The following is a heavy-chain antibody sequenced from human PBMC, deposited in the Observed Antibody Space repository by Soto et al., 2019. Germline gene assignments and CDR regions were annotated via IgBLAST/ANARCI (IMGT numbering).Heavy chain of an antibody. CDR3: AKEYSGYDHFDY. Sequence: QVQLVESGGGVVQPGRSLRLSCAASGFTFSSYDMHWVRQAPGKGLEWVAVISYDGSNKYYADSVKGRFTISRDNSKNPLYLRMNSLRAEDTAVYYCAKEYSGYDHFDYWGQGTLVTVSS. J-gene: IGHJ4*02. V-gene: IGHV3-30*18. CDR2: ISYDGSNK. CDR1: GFTFSSYD. D-gene: IGHD5-12*01.